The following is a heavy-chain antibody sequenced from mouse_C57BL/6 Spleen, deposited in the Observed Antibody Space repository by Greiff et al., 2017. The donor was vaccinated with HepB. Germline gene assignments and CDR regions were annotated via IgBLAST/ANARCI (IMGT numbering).Heavy chain of an antibody. Sequence: VQLQQSGPELVKPGASVKISCKASGYSFTGYYMNWVKQSPEKSLEWIGEINPSTGGTTYNQKFKAKATLTVDQSSSTAYVQLKSLTSEDSAVYYCARGEDSGAWFAYWGQGTLVTVSA. CDR2: INPSTGGT. CDR1: GYSFTGYY. J-gene: IGHJ3*01. CDR3: ARGEDSGAWFAY. V-gene: IGHV1-42*01.